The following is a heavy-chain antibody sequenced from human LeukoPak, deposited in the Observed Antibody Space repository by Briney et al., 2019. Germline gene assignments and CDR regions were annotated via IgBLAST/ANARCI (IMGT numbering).Heavy chain of an antibody. CDR1: GGSISSYY. D-gene: IGHD4-11*01. J-gene: IGHJ6*03. CDR2: IYYSGST. V-gene: IGHV4-59*01. CDR3: ARGRTTVTTFSYYYYYMDV. Sequence: SETLSLTCTVSGGSISSYYWSWIRQPPGKGLEWIGYIYYSGSTNYNPSLKSRVTISVDTSKNQFSLKLSSVTAADTAVYYCARGRTTVTTFSYYYYYMDVWGKGTTVTVSS.